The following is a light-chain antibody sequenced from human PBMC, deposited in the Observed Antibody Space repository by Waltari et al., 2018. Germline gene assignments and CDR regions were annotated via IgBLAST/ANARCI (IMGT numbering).Light chain of an antibody. CDR1: ALPKKY. Sequence: SYELPQPPSVSASLGQTARITCWADALPKKYAFWYQQKSGQAPVLIIYADNQLPSGLPERCAGSSSGTMATLTISGAQVEDEADYYCYSTDSTGNHVVFGGGTKLTVL. CDR2: ADN. J-gene: IGLJ2*01. V-gene: IGLV3-10*01. CDR3: YSTDSTGNHVV.